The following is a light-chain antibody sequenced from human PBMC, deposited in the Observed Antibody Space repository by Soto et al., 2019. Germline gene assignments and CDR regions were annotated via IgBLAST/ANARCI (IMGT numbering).Light chain of an antibody. V-gene: IGLV2-11*01. J-gene: IGLJ1*01. CDR3: TSYTTIGTLDL. CDR1: SSDVGDYNS. Sequence: QSVLTQPRSVSGSPGQSVTVSCIGTSSDVGDYNSVSWYQQHPGKAPKLMIYDVSKRPSGVPDRFSGSKSGNTASLTISGLQAEDEADYYCTSYTTIGTLDLFGTGTKVTV. CDR2: DVS.